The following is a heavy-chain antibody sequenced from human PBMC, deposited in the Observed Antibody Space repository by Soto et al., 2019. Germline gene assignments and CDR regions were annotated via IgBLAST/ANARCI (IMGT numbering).Heavy chain of an antibody. D-gene: IGHD2-8*01. CDR2: INHSGST. CDR1: GGSFSGYY. CDR3: ARGSSAREDIVLMVYANYFDY. V-gene: IGHV4-34*01. J-gene: IGHJ4*02. Sequence: QVQLQQWGAGLLKPSETLSLTCAVYGGSFSGYYWSWIRQPPGKGLEWIGEINHSGSTNYNPSLKRRGTISVDTSKNQFSLTLSSVTAADTAVYYCARGSSAREDIVLMVYANYFDYWGQGTLVTVSS.